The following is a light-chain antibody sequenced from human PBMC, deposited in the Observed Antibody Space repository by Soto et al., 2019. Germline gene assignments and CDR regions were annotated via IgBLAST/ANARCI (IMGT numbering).Light chain of an antibody. Sequence: QSALTQPRSVSGSPGQSVTISCTGTSSDVGGYNYVSWYQQHPGKAPKLMIYDVSKRPSGVPDRFSGSKSGNTASLTISGLQAEDEADDYCCSYAGSSAVFGGGTQLTVL. V-gene: IGLV2-11*01. CDR3: CSYAGSSAV. CDR2: DVS. J-gene: IGLJ7*01. CDR1: SSDVGGYNY.